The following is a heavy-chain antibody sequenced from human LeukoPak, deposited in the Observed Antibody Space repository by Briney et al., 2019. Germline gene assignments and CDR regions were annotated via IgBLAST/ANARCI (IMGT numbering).Heavy chain of an antibody. Sequence: ASVKVSCKASGGTFSSYAISWVRQAPGQGLEWMGRIIPILGIANYAQKFQGRVTITADKSTSTAYMELSSLRSEDTAVYYCARRGGYCSSTSCYAFDYWGQGTLVTVSS. CDR2: IIPILGIA. CDR1: GGTFSSYA. J-gene: IGHJ4*02. V-gene: IGHV1-69*04. D-gene: IGHD2-2*01. CDR3: ARRGGYCSSTSCYAFDY.